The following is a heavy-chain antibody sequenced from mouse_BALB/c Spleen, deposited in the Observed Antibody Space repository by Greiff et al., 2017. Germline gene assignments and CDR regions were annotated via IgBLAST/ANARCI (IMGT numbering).Heavy chain of an antibody. CDR1: GFTFSSYA. Sequence: EVQVVESGGGLVKPGGSLKLSCAASGFTFSSYAMSWVRQTPEKRLEWVASISSGGSTYYPDSVKGRFTISRDNARNILYLQMSSLRSEDTAMYYCARGRGDDYDVLWFAYWCQGTLVTVSA. V-gene: IGHV5-6-5*01. CDR2: ISSGGST. J-gene: IGHJ3*01. D-gene: IGHD2-4*01. CDR3: ARGRGDDYDVLWFAY.